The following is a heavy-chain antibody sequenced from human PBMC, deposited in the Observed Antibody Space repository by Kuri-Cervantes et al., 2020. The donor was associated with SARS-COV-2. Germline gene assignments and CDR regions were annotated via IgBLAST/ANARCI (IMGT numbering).Heavy chain of an antibody. V-gene: IGHV3-33*01. J-gene: IGHJ4*02. Sequence: GESLKISCAASGFTFSSYGMHWVRQAPGKGLEWVAVIWYDGSNKYYADSVKGRFTISRDNSKNTLYLQMNSLRAEDTAVYYCARALYYYDSRGPIGYWGQGTLVTVSS. CDR1: GFTFSSYG. CDR2: IWYDGSNK. CDR3: ARALYYYDSRGPIGY. D-gene: IGHD3-22*01.